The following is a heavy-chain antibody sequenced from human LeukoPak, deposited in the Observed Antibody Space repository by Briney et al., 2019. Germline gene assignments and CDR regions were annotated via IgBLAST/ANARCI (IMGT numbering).Heavy chain of an antibody. D-gene: IGHD3-10*01. Sequence: SETLSLTCTVSGGSISSYYWSWIRQPPGKGLEWIGYIYYSGSTNYNPSLKSRVTISVDTSKNPFSLKLSSVTAADTAVYYCARAPMVRGVITPYYFDYWGQGTLVTVSS. CDR1: GGSISSYY. J-gene: IGHJ4*02. V-gene: IGHV4-59*01. CDR3: ARAPMVRGVITPYYFDY. CDR2: IYYSGST.